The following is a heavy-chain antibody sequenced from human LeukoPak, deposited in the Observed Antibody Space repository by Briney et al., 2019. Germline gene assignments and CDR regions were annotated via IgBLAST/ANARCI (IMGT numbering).Heavy chain of an antibody. V-gene: IGHV4-34*01. Sequence: PSETLSLTCAVYGGSFSGYYWSWIRQPPGKGLEWIGEINHSGSTNYNPSLKSRVTISVDTSKNQFSLKLSSVTAADTAVYYCARGGYNLSISPDTFDIWGQGTMVTVSS. CDR1: GGSFSGYY. J-gene: IGHJ3*02. CDR3: ARGGYNLSISPDTFDI. D-gene: IGHD5-24*01. CDR2: INHSGST.